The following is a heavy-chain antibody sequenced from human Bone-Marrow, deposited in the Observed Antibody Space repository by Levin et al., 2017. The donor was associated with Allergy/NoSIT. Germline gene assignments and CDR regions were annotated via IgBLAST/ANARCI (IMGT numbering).Heavy chain of an antibody. CDR2: ISSSGGTI. V-gene: IGHV3-48*02. CDR3: ARVVANGWNGPLDY. Sequence: PGGSLRLSCAASGFTFSSFSMNWVRQAPGKGLEWVSYISSSGGTIYYVDSVKGRFTISRDNAKNSLYLQMNSLRDEDTAVYYCARVVANGWNGPLDYWGQGTLVTVSS. D-gene: IGHD1-1*01. CDR1: GFTFSSFS. J-gene: IGHJ4*02.